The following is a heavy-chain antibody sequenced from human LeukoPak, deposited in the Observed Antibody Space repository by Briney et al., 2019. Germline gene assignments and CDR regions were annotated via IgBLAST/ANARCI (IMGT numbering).Heavy chain of an antibody. J-gene: IGHJ4*02. CDR2: VHYSGSA. D-gene: IGHD3-10*01. CDR3: ARGQWFRAF. CDR1: GGSFSGYY. V-gene: IGHV4-34*01. Sequence: SETLSLTCAVYGGSFSGYYWTWIRQSPGRGLEWIGEVHYSGSATYNPSLKSRVTISVDTSINQFSLKMNSVTAADTVVYYCARGQWFRAFWSRGTPVTVSS.